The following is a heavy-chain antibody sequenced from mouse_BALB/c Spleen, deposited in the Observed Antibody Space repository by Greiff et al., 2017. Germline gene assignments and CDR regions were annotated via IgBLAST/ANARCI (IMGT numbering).Heavy chain of an antibody. CDR1: GFTFSSFG. D-gene: IGHD2-4*01. J-gene: IGHJ4*01. Sequence: EVMLVESGGGLVQPGGSRKLSCAASGFTFSSFGMHWVRQAPEKGLEWVAYISSGSSTIYYADTVKGRFTISRDNPKNTLFLQMTSLRSEDTAMYYCARGGRMITIGNYAMDYWGQGTSVTVSS. CDR3: ARGGRMITIGNYAMDY. V-gene: IGHV5-17*02. CDR2: ISSGSSTI.